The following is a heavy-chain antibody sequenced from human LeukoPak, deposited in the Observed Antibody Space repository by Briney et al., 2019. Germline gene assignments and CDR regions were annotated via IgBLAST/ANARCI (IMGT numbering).Heavy chain of an antibody. CDR3: ARDRLTGYSGEAAFDI. J-gene: IGHJ3*02. V-gene: IGHV4-61*02. D-gene: IGHD3-9*01. CDR1: SGSISSGSYY. Sequence: SETLSPTCTVSSGSISSGSYYWSWIRQPAGEGLEWIGRIYTSGSTNYNPSLKSRVTVSVDTSKNQFSLRPSSVTAADTAVYYCARDRLTGYSGEAAFDIWGQGTMVTVSS. CDR2: IYTSGST.